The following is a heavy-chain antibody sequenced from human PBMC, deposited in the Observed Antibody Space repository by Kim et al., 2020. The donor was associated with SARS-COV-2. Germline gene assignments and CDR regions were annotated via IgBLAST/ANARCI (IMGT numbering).Heavy chain of an antibody. D-gene: IGHD3-10*01. Sequence: GESLKISCKGSGYSFTSYWISWVRQMPGKGLEWMGTIDPSDSYTNYSPSFQGHVTISADKSISTAYLQWSSLKASDTAMYYCARHFRDYYGSGWGSPGLNWFDPWGQGTLVTVSS. CDR1: GYSFTSYW. CDR2: IDPSDSYT. J-gene: IGHJ5*02. V-gene: IGHV5-10-1*01. CDR3: ARHFRDYYGSGWGSPGLNWFDP.